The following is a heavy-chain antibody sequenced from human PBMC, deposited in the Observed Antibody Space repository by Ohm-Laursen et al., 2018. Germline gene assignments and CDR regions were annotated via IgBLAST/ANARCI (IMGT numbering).Heavy chain of an antibody. CDR2: LSGSGDTT. CDR1: GFTFRWYA. J-gene: IGHJ3*02. D-gene: IGHD3-16*01. CDR3: AKAAIYDYVWGTAFDI. Sequence: SLRLSCAASGFTFRWYAMSWVRQAPGKGLEWVSALSGSGDTTDYADSVEGRFTISRDNAKNSLYLQMNSLRAEDTALYYCAKAAIYDYVWGTAFDIWGQGTMVTVSS. V-gene: IGHV3-23*01.